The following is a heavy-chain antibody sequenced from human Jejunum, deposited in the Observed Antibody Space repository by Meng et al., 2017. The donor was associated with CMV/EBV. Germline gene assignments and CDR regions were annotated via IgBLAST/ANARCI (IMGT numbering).Heavy chain of an antibody. CDR2: ISSNSNYL. D-gene: IGHD2-15*01. J-gene: IGHJ3*02. Sequence: TNYSINWVRQAPGKGLEWVSFISSNSNYLYYRDSVKGRFTISRDNAKKSVYLQMNTLRVEDAAVYYCVRDLSCSGGSCYSGAFDIWGQGTVVTVSS. CDR3: VRDLSCSGGSCYSGAFDI. CDR1: TNYS. V-gene: IGHV3-21*01.